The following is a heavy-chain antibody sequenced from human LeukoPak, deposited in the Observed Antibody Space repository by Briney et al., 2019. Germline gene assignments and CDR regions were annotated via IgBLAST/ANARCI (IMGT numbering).Heavy chain of an antibody. D-gene: IGHD3-3*01. Sequence: GGSLRLSCAASGFTFSSYSMTWVRQAPGKGLVWVSRIDEDGKTIDYADSVKGRFTISRDNAKDTLYLQMSSLRDEDTAVYYCVSDLCGGDDQWGRGTLVTVSS. CDR3: VSDLCGGDDQ. CDR2: IDEDGKTI. CDR1: GFTFSSYS. J-gene: IGHJ5*02. V-gene: IGHV3-74*01.